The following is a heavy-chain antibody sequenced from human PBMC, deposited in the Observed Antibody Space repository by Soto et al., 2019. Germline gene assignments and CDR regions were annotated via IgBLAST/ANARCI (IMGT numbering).Heavy chain of an antibody. CDR2: INHSGST. CDR3: ARVVGGYSYGSNILYYYYYGMDV. J-gene: IGHJ6*02. Sequence: QVQLQQWGAGLLKPSETLSLTCAVYGGSFSGYYWSWIRQPPGKGLEWIGEINHSGSTNYNPSLKSRVTISVDRSKNQFSLKLSSVTAADTAVYYCARVVGGYSYGSNILYYYYYGMDVWGQGTTVTVSS. V-gene: IGHV4-34*01. CDR1: GGSFSGYY. D-gene: IGHD5-18*01.